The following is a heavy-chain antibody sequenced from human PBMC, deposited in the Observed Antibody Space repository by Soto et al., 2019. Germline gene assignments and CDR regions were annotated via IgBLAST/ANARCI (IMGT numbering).Heavy chain of an antibody. D-gene: IGHD2-21*01. V-gene: IGHV3-21*06. J-gene: IGHJ4*02. CDR3: VRENELAGAIYGFEY. Sequence: PGGSLRLSCEASGFRFNSYSMNWVRQAPQKGLEWVSLIDARSNYIYYADSVKGRFTISRDNARNSLYLQMDSLRVEDTAVYYCVRENELAGAIYGFEYWGQGTPVTVSS. CDR1: GFRFNSYS. CDR2: IDARSNYI.